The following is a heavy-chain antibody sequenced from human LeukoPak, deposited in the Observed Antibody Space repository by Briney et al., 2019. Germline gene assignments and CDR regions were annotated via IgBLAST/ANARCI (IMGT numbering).Heavy chain of an antibody. V-gene: IGHV3-23*01. CDR1: GFTFSSHG. Sequence: PGGSLRLSCVASGFTFSSHGMNWVRQAPGKGLEWVSGISWNGGSTDYADSVKGRFTISRDNSKNTLYLHMNSLRAEDTVVYYCAKDRDSYDSSGYYYESAEYFQHWGQGTLVTVSS. J-gene: IGHJ1*01. D-gene: IGHD3-22*01. CDR3: AKDRDSYDSSGYYYESAEYFQH. CDR2: ISWNGGST.